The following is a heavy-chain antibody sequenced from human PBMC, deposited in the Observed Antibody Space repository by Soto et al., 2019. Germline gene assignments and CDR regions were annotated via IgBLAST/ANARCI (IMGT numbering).Heavy chain of an antibody. CDR1: GLTFSSYD. D-gene: IGHD5-18*01. J-gene: IGHJ4*02. CDR2: ISTSGDTK. CDR3: ARDGYSYGSPFDY. V-gene: IGHV3-48*03. Sequence: GGSMRLSCAASGLTFSSYDMNWVRQAPGKGLEWVSYISTSGDTKYYADSVRGRFTISRDNAKNSVYLQMNSLRAEDTAVYCCARDGYSYGSPFDYWGQGTLVTVSS.